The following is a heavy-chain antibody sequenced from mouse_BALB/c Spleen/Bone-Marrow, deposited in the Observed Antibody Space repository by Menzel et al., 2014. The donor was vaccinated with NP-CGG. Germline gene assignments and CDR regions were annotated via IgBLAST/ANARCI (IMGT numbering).Heavy chain of an antibody. J-gene: IGHJ2*01. CDR3: ARRFTTVVTTGDY. CDR1: GYTFTSYW. Sequence: LAESGAELAKPGASVKMSCTASGYTFTSYWMHWVKQRPGQGLEWIGYINPNTGYPEYNQKFKDNATLTADKYSSTAYMQLSSLTSEDSAVYYCARRFTTVVTTGDYWGQGTTLTVSS. V-gene: IGHV1-7*01. CDR2: INPNTGYP. D-gene: IGHD1-1*02.